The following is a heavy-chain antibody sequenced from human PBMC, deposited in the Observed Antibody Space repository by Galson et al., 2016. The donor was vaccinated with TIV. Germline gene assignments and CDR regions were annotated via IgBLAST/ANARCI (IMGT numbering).Heavy chain of an antibody. D-gene: IGHD3-22*01. CDR3: AKIDSSGYNYGGRFVY. J-gene: IGHJ4*02. Sequence: SLRLSCAASGFTFSSHAITWVRQAPGKGLEWIPAISGGGGSTYHTDSVKGRFTISRDNSKNTVFLQMNSLRVEDTAVYYCAKIDSSGYNYGGRFVYWGQGTLVTVSS. CDR1: GFTFSSHA. V-gene: IGHV3-23*01. CDR2: ISGGGGST.